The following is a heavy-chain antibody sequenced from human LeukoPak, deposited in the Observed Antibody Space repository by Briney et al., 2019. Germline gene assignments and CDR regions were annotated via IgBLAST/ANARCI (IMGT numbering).Heavy chain of an antibody. Sequence: GGSLRLSCAASGFTFSSYWMSWVRQAPGKGLEWVANIKQDGSEKYYVDSVKGRFTISRDNAKNSLYLQMNSLKAEDTAVYYCARLFGDYEGLNWFDPWGQGTLVTVSS. V-gene: IGHV3-7*01. CDR1: GFTFSSYW. D-gene: IGHD4-17*01. CDR3: ARLFGDYEGLNWFDP. J-gene: IGHJ5*02. CDR2: IKQDGSEK.